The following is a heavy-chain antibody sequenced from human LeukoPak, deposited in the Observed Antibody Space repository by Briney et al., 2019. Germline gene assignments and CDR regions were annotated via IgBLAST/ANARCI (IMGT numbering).Heavy chain of an antibody. V-gene: IGHV3-7*05. CDR3: ARTSGGRLAVAVDS. CDR2: IKEDGSER. J-gene: IGHJ4*02. Sequence: GSLRLSCAASGFTFSHYWMTWVRQAPGKGLEWVANIKEDGSERYYVDSVKGRFTISRDNAKNSVYPQMASLRAEDTAVYYCARTSGGRLAVAVDSWGQGTLVTVSS. D-gene: IGHD6-19*01. CDR1: GFTFSHYW.